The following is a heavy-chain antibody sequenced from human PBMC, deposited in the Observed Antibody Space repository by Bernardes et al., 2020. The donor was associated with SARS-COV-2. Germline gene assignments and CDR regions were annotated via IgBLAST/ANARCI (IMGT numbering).Heavy chain of an antibody. Sequence: GGSLRLSCAASGFTLSCNAMHWVRQAPGKGLEWVAVISSDGSNKYYADSVKGRFTISRDNSKNTLYLQMDSLRSEDTTVYYCAWGAGRCGGTSCCPLSLSRYYYYDLDAWGQGTTVTVSS. V-gene: IGHV3-30-3*01. CDR3: AWGAGRCGGTSCCPLSLSRYYYYDLDA. CDR2: ISSDGSNK. CDR1: GFTLSCNA. D-gene: IGHD2-2*01. J-gene: IGHJ6*02.